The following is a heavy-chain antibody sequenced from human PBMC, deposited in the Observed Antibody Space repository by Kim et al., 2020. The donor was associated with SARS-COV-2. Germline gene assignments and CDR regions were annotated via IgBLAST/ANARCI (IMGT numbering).Heavy chain of an antibody. Sequence: SQTLSLTCAISGDSVSSYSAAWSWIRQSPSRGLEWLGRTYYRSKWSYDYAVSVKSRIVIIPDTTMNQFSLQLNSVTPEDSAVYYCARATTGGSYTAWGQGTLVTVSS. CDR2: TYYRSKWSY. J-gene: IGHJ5*02. V-gene: IGHV6-1*01. CDR3: ARATTGGSYTA. CDR1: GDSVSSYSAA. D-gene: IGHD1-26*01.